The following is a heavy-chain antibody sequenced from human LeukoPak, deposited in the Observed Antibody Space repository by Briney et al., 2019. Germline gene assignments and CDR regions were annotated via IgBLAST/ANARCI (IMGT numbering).Heavy chain of an antibody. CDR3: ARGQACGGDCYENFDY. CDR2: IKQDVSEK. Sequence: GGSLRLSXAASGFTFSNYWMTWVRQAPGKGLEWVANIKQDVSEKYYAASVKGRFTISGDNAKNPLYLQMSSLRAEDTAMYYCARGQACGGDCYENFDYWGQGTLVTVSS. V-gene: IGHV3-7*03. D-gene: IGHD2-21*02. J-gene: IGHJ4*02. CDR1: GFTFSNYW.